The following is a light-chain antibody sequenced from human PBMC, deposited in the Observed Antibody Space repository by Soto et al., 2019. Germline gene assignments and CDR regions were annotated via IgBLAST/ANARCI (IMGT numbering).Light chain of an antibody. CDR3: QEGTYWPA. CDR2: DAS. CDR1: PSVSGS. J-gene: IGKJ4*01. V-gene: IGKV3-11*01. Sequence: PGEKATLSCRASPSVSGSLGWYQQKPGQAPRLIIYDASVRATGIPARFSGSGSGTDFTLTISSLEPEDFAVYYCQEGTYWPAFGGGTKVEIK.